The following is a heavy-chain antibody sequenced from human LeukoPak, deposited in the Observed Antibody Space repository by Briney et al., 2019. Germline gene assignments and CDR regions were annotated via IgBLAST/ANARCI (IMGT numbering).Heavy chain of an antibody. D-gene: IGHD6-6*01. CDR2: ISAYNGNT. CDR3: AGVGLVLYSSSRGELNAFDI. V-gene: IGHV1-18*01. CDR1: GYTFTSYG. Sequence: ASVKVSCKASGYTFTSYGISWVRQAPGQGLEWMGWISAYNGNTNYAQKLQGRVIMTTDTSTSTAYMELRSLRSDDTAVYYCAGVGLVLYSSSRGELNAFDIWGQGTMVTVSS. J-gene: IGHJ3*02.